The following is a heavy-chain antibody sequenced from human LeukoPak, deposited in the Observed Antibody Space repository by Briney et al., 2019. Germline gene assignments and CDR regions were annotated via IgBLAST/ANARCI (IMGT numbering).Heavy chain of an antibody. CDR3: AKDQALSLSSSRALDY. D-gene: IGHD2-2*01. J-gene: IGHJ4*02. CDR2: ISSSGGSP. V-gene: IGHV3-23*01. Sequence: GGSLRLSCVASGFTFSTYALSWVRQAPGKGLEWVSAISSSGGSPYYADSVNGRFTISRDNSKNTLYLQMNCLRAEDTALYYCAKDQALSLSSSRALDYWGQGTLVTVSS. CDR1: GFTFSTYA.